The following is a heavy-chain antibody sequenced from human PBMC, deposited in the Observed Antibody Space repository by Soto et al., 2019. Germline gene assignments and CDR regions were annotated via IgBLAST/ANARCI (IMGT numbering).Heavy chain of an antibody. D-gene: IGHD3-10*01. CDR2: INHSGST. CDR3: ARGILLWFGNASVDYYGMDV. Sequence: PSETLSLTCAVYCGSFSGYYWSWIRQPPGKGLEWIGEINHSGSTNYNPSLKSRVTISVDTSKNQFSLKLSSVTAADTAVYYCARGILLWFGNASVDYYGMDVWGQGTTVTVSS. CDR1: CGSFSGYY. J-gene: IGHJ6*02. V-gene: IGHV4-34*01.